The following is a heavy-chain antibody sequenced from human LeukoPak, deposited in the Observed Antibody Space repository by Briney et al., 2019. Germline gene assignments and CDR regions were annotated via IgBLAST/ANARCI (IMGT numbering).Heavy chain of an antibody. CDR2: IYYSGST. V-gene: IGHV4-59*01. J-gene: IGHJ6*02. CDR1: GGSISGYY. D-gene: IGHD3-16*02. Sequence: SETLSLTCTVSGGSISGYYWSWIRQPPGKGLEWIGYIYYSGSTNYNPSLKSRVTISVDTSKNQFSLKLSSVTAADTAVYYCARGGYPYGMDVWGPGTTVTVSS. CDR3: ARGGYPYGMDV.